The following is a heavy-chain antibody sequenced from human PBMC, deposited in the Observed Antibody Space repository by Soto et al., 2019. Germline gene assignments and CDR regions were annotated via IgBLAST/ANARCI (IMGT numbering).Heavy chain of an antibody. J-gene: IGHJ6*02. D-gene: IGHD3-3*01. CDR2: IVVGSGNT. CDR3: AAWYYDFWSGPLPGMDV. CDR1: GFTFTSSA. V-gene: IGHV1-58*01. Sequence: SVKVSCKASGFTFTSSAVQWVRQARGQRLEWIGWIVVGSGNTNYAQKFQERVTITRDMSTSTAYMELSSLRSEDTAVYYCAAWYYDFWSGPLPGMDVWGQGTTVTVSS.